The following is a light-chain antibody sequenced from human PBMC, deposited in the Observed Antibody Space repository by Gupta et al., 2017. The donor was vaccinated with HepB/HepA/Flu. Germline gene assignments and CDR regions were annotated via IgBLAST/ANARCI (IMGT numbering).Light chain of an antibody. CDR3: QRRSNWPIT. V-gene: IGKV3-11*01. CDR1: QSVSSS. J-gene: IGKJ5*01. CDR2: DAS. Sequence: EIVLTQSPATLSLSPGERATLSCRASQSVSSSLAWYQQKPGQAPRLLIDDASNRATGIPARCSGSGSGSDFTLTISSLEHLDFAVYYCQRRSNWPITFGEGTRLEIK.